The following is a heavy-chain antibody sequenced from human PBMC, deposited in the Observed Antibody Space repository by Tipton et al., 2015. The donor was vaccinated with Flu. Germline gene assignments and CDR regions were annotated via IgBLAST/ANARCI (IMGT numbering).Heavy chain of an antibody. D-gene: IGHD6-6*01. V-gene: IGHV1-18*01. Sequence: QLVQSGAEVRKPGASVKVSCKASGYTFSNYAITWVRQAPGQGLEWLGYISAYDGRIQYAQNLQGRGTLTTDASTSTAYMELKNLRSDDTAVYYCAREIWYSRSSGNWFDPWGQGTLVTVS. CDR2: ISAYDGRI. CDR1: GYTFSNYA. J-gene: IGHJ5*02. CDR3: AREIWYSRSSGNWFDP.